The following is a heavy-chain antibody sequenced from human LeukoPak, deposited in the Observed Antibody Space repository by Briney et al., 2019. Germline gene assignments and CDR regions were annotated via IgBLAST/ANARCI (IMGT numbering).Heavy chain of an antibody. CDR1: GYTFVNYG. V-gene: IGHV1-18*01. D-gene: IGHD2-2*01. J-gene: IGHJ6*02. CDR2: INTYNGDT. CDR3: ARDGVVIRGAFTLSYNATDV. Sequence: ASVNVSCKASGYTFVNYGLSWVRQAPGQGLEWMGRINTYNGDTDYAQNVRGRVIMTTDTSTSTGYMELRSLRSDDTAVYYCARDGVVIRGAFTLSYNATDVWGQGTTVAVSS.